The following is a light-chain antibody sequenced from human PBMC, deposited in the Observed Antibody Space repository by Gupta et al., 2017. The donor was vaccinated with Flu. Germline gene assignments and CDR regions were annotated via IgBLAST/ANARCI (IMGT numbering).Light chain of an antibody. CDR1: QAISRS. CDR3: PRFYPCPVT. Sequence: DIQVTHAASFLSASVGDRVAITCRASQAISRSLAWNQQKSGEGPKLLIYAVSTLQTAVPSRFSGSGSGTEFPLTISTPQPEYFGIYYCPRFYPCPVTFGGGTKVEIK. V-gene: IGKV1-9*01. CDR2: AVS. J-gene: IGKJ4*01.